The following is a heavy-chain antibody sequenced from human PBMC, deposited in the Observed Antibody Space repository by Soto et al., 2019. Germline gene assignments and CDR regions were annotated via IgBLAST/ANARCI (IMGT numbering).Heavy chain of an antibody. V-gene: IGHV1-69*06. D-gene: IGHD3-3*01. CDR3: ARDQRGVANFVGMDV. CDR2: IIPMFGTG. CDR1: EGTFSTSA. Sequence: QVQLVQSGAEVKQPGSSVRVSCRASEGTFSTSAISWLRQAPGKGLEWMGAIIPMFGTGNYAQNFQGRVTMTADKSTSKVYMEMNSLRPGDTGAYYCARDQRGVANFVGMDVGGQGTTVTASS. J-gene: IGHJ6*02.